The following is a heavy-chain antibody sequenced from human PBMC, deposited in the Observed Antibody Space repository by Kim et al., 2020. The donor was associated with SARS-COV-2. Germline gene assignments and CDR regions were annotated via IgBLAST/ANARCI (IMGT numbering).Heavy chain of an antibody. CDR2: IYYSGST. CDR1: GGSISSYY. J-gene: IGHJ6*02. Sequence: SETLSLTCTVSGGSISSYYWSWIRQPPGKGLEWIGYIYYSGSTNYNPSLKSRVTISVDTSKNQLSLKQSSVTAADTAVYYCERDGYSSGWYPYYYYYGMDVWGQGTTVTVSS. CDR3: ERDGYSSGWYPYYYYYGMDV. V-gene: IGHV4-59*01. D-gene: IGHD6-19*01.